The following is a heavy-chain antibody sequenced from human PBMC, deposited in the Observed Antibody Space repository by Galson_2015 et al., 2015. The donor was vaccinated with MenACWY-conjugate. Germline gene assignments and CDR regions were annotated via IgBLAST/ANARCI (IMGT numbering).Heavy chain of an antibody. J-gene: IGHJ4*02. V-gene: IGHV3-48*04. Sequence: SLRLSCAASGFTFSSYSMNWVRQAPGKGLEWVSYISSSSSTIYYADSVKGRFTISRDNAKNSLYLQMNSLRAEDTAVYYCARENYYDSSDYLDYWGQGTLVTVSS. D-gene: IGHD3-22*01. CDR3: ARENYYDSSDYLDY. CDR1: GFTFSSYS. CDR2: ISSSSSTI.